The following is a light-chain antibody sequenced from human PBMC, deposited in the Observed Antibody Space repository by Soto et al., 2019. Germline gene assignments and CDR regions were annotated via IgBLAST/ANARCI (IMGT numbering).Light chain of an antibody. J-gene: IGLJ1*01. CDR2: EVN. CDR1: RSDIGDSNF. CDR3: ASFRSGTILV. Sequence: QCALTQPASVSGSPGQSVTISCTGPRSDIGDSNFISWYQQSPGKAPRLLIYEVNNRPSGVSRRFSGSKAGNTASLTISGLLEDDEADYFCASFRSGTILVFGSGTKVTVL. V-gene: IGLV2-14*01.